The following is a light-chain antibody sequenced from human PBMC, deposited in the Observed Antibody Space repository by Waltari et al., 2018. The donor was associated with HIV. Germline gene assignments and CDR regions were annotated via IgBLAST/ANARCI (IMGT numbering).Light chain of an antibody. CDR1: QSVSSY. J-gene: IGKJ2*01. CDR2: GTS. V-gene: IGKV3-20*01. CDR3: QQYGSLPYT. Sequence: EIVLTQSPATLSLSPGERATLSCRASQSVSSYLAWYQQKPGQPPSLLIHGTSGRATGIPDRFSGSGSGTDFTLTISRLEPEDVAVYYCQQYGSLPYTFGQGTKLEIK.